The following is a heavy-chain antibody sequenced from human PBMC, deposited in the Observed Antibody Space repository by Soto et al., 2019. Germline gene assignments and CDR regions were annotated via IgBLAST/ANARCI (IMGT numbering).Heavy chain of an antibody. CDR1: GFTFSSYA. Sequence: GGSLRLSCAASGFTFSSYAMHWVRQAPGKGLEWVAVISYDGSNKYYADSVKGRFTISRDNSKNTLYLQMNSLRAEDTAVYYCARDRGTVTTPLYYYYYGMDVWGQGTTVTVS. CDR2: ISYDGSNK. D-gene: IGHD4-17*01. CDR3: ARDRGTVTTPLYYYYYGMDV. J-gene: IGHJ6*02. V-gene: IGHV3-30-3*01.